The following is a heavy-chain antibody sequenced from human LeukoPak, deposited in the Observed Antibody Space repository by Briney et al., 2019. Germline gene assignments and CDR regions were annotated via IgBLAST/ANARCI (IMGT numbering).Heavy chain of an antibody. CDR3: TRAISVN. CDR2: ISGDGSIT. Sequence: GGSLRLSCAASGFTFSSYWMHWVRQAPGEGLVWVSRISGDGSITNYADSVKGRFTISRDNAKNTLYLQMNSLRAEDTAVYYCTRAISVNWGQGILVTVSS. J-gene: IGHJ4*02. D-gene: IGHD3-9*01. CDR1: GFTFSSYW. V-gene: IGHV3-74*01.